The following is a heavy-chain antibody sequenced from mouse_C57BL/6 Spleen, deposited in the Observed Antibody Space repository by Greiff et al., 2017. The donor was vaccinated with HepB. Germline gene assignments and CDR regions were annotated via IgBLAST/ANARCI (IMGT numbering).Heavy chain of an antibody. J-gene: IGHJ4*01. Sequence: VMLVESGAELVRPGTSVKVSCKASGYAFTNYLIEWVKQRPGQGLEWIGVINPGSGGTNYNEKFKGKATLTADKSSSTAYMQLSSLTSEDSAVYFCAREGSSYYAMDYWGQGTSVTVSS. CDR2: INPGSGGT. D-gene: IGHD1-1*01. CDR3: AREGSSYYAMDY. V-gene: IGHV1-54*01. CDR1: GYAFTNYL.